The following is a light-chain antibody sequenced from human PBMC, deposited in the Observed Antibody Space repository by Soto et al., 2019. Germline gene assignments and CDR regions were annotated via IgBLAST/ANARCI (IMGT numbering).Light chain of an antibody. CDR3: QQSSSYPLYT. CDR2: KAS. V-gene: IGKV1-5*03. J-gene: IGKJ2*01. Sequence: DIQMTQSPSTLSASVGDRVTITCRASQSIKSWLAWYQQKPGKAPKLLISKASSLESGVPSRFSGSGSGTDFTLTISCLQPDDFATYYCQQSSSYPLYTFGQGTKLEIK. CDR1: QSIKSW.